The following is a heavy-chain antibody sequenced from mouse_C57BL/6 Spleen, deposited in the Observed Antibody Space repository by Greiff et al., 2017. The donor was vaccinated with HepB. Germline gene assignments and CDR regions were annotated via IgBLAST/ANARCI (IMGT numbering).Heavy chain of an antibody. V-gene: IGHV5-6*02. CDR1: GFTFSSYG. Sequence: EVKLVESGGDLVKPGGSLKLSCAASGFTFSSYGMSWVRQTPDKRLEWVATISSGGSYTYYPDSVKGRFTISRDNAKNTLYLQMSSLKSEDTAMYYCARHPLDGNYGYFDVWGTGTTVTVSS. CDR2: ISSGGSYT. D-gene: IGHD2-1*01. CDR3: ARHPLDGNYGYFDV. J-gene: IGHJ1*03.